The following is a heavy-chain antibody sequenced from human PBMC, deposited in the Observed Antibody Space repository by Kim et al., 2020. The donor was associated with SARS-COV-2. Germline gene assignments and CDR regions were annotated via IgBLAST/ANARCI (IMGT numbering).Heavy chain of an antibody. CDR2: IYPGDSAT. Sequence: GESLKISCKGSGYSFTSYWNGWVRQMPGKGLEWMGIIYPGDSATRYSPSFQGHVTISADNSISTAYLQRSSLKASDTAMYYCARLGGNAEVDYWGQGTLVTVSS. D-gene: IGHD2-15*01. J-gene: IGHJ4*02. CDR3: ARLGGNAEVDY. V-gene: IGHV5-51*01. CDR1: GYSFTSYW.